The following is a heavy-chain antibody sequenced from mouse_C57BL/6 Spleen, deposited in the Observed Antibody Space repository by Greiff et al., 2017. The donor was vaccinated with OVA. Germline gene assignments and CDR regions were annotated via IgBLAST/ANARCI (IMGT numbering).Heavy chain of an antibody. CDR1: GFTFSSYA. CDR3: ARWPDGYYSWFAY. Sequence: EVQRVESGGGLVKPGGSLKLSCAASGFTFSSYAMSWVRQTPEKRLEWVATISDGGSYTYYPDNVKGRFTISRDNAKNNLYLQMSHLKSEDTAMYYCARWPDGYYSWFAYWGQGTLVTVSA. D-gene: IGHD2-3*01. V-gene: IGHV5-4*01. J-gene: IGHJ3*01. CDR2: ISDGGSYT.